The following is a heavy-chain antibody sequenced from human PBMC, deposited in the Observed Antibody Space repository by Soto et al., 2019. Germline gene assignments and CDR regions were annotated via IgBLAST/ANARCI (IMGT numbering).Heavy chain of an antibody. CDR1: GGSFSGHY. V-gene: IGHV4-34*01. CDR2: INHSGST. Sequence: SETLSLTCAVXGGSFSGHYWSWIRQPPGKGLEWIGEINHSGSTNYNPSLKSRVTISVDTSKNQFSLKLSSVTAADTAVYYCARGIDCSGGSCYSGYYYYYMDVWGKGTTVTVSS. D-gene: IGHD2-15*01. CDR3: ARGIDCSGGSCYSGYYYYYMDV. J-gene: IGHJ6*03.